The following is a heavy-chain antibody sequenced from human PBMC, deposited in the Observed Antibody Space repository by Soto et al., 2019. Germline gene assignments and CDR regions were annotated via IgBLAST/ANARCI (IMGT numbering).Heavy chain of an antibody. J-gene: IGHJ5*02. V-gene: IGHV3-23*01. CDR1: GFTLLNFA. CDR2: ISDSGET. Sequence: ESVGGLERPGGSMRLSCEASGFTLLNFAMAWVRQAPGKGLEWVSGISDSGETYYADSMEGRFTISRDNSKNTVYLQINSLRAEDTAVYYCAKDLYRSATMPCFDHWGQGTRVTVSS. D-gene: IGHD2-2*01. CDR3: AKDLYRSATMPCFDH.